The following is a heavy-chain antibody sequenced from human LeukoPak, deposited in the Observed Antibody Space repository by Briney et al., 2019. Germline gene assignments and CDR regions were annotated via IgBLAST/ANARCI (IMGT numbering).Heavy chain of an antibody. CDR3: TRDRGGSPTDVFDY. Sequence: GSLRLSCVASGFTFSSYGMHWVRQAPGKGLEWVAFISSDGNKNYYEDSVRGRFTISRDNSKNTVYMQMDGLRAEDTAVYYCTRDRGGSPTDVFDYWGQGTLVTVSS. V-gene: IGHV3-30*03. CDR2: ISSDGNKN. CDR1: GFTFSSYG. D-gene: IGHD2-15*01. J-gene: IGHJ4*02.